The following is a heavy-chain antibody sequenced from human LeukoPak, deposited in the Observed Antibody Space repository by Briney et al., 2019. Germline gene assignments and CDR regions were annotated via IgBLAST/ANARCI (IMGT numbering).Heavy chain of an antibody. J-gene: IGHJ4*02. CDR1: GGSISSSSYY. V-gene: IGHV4-39*01. Sequence: SETLSLTCTVSGGSISSSSYYWGWIRQPPGKGLEWIGSIYYSGNTYYNPSLKSRVTISVDTSKNQFSLKLSSVTAADTAVYYCARIAEDDYGGNSEDYWGQGTLVTVSS. CDR3: ARIAEDDYGGNSEDY. CDR2: IYYSGNT. D-gene: IGHD4-23*01.